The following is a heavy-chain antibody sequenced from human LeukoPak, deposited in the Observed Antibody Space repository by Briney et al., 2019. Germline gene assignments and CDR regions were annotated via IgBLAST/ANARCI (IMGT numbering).Heavy chain of an antibody. D-gene: IGHD2-2*01. CDR2: IYPSGCH. V-gene: IGHV4-4*09. Sequence: SETLSLTCTVSNVSFSSYYWSWIRQPPGKGLEWIGYIYPSGCHNSIPSLKSRVSLSVDTSKTQFSLKLSSVIAANTAIYYCGRSPPAPKQFDYWGQGILVTVSS. CDR1: NVSFSSYY. CDR3: GRSPPAPKQFDY. J-gene: IGHJ4*02.